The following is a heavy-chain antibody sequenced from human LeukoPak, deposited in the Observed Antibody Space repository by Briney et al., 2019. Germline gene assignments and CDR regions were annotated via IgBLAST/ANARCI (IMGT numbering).Heavy chain of an antibody. CDR3: ARILDSAWGELGY. CDR2: ISASGSNT. CDR1: GFTFGTYA. V-gene: IGHV3-23*01. J-gene: IGHJ4*02. Sequence: GGTLRLSCAASGFTFGTYAMTWVRQAPGKGLEWVSTISASGSNTYYADSVKGRFTISRGNSKNTLYVQMNSLRAEDTAVYYCARILDSAWGELGYWGQGTLVTVSS. D-gene: IGHD6-19*01.